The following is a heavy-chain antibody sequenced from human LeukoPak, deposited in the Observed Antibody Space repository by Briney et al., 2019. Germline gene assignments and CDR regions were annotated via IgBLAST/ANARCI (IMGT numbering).Heavy chain of an antibody. CDR2: INHSGST. Sequence: PSETLSLTCAVYGGSFSGYYWSWIRQPPGKGLEWIGEINHSGSTNYSPSLKSRTTISVDTSRNQFSLKLSSVTAADTAVYYCARGQYYYDSHYYFDYWGQGTLVTVSS. D-gene: IGHD3-22*01. CDR1: GGSFSGYY. CDR3: ARGQYYYDSHYYFDY. J-gene: IGHJ4*02. V-gene: IGHV4-34*01.